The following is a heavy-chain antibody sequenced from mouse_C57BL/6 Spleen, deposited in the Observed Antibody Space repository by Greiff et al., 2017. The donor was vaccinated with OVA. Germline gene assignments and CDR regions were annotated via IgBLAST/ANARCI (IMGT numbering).Heavy chain of an antibody. D-gene: IGHD4-1*01. J-gene: IGHJ2*01. V-gene: IGHV1-50*01. CDR1: GYTFTSYW. Sequence: VQLQQPGAELVKPGASVKLSCKASGYTFTSYWMQWVKQRPGQGLEWIGEIDPSDSYTNYNQKFKGKATLTVATSSSTAYMQLSSLTSEDSAVYYCASNWEYYFDYWGQGTTLTVSS. CDR3: ASNWEYYFDY. CDR2: IDPSDSYT.